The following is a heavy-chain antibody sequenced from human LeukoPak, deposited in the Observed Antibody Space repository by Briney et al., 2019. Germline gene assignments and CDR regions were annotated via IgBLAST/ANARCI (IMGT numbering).Heavy chain of an antibody. D-gene: IGHD1-26*01. CDR3: ARRELMDV. Sequence: SQTLSLACTVSGGSISSGEDCWGWIRRPPWKGLEWIVYIYYSASTYYHPTLKSPVTTSVATSKNQFCLKLRPVTAADTAVCYCARRELMDVWGKGTTVTVSS. CDR2: IYYSAST. V-gene: IGHV4-30-4*08. CDR1: GGSISSGEDC. J-gene: IGHJ6*04.